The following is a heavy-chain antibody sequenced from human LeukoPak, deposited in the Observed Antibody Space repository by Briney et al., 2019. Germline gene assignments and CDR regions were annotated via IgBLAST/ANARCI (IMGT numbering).Heavy chain of an antibody. J-gene: IGHJ4*02. CDR1: GVSFSTYY. V-gene: IGHV4-34*01. CDR3: ARQLYGSDY. Sequence: SETLSLTCAVSGVSFSTYYWSWIRQSPEKGLEWIVEVNHSGYTNYNPSLKSRVTISVDTSKNQFSLRLNSVTAADTAVYYCARQLYGSDYWGQGTLVTVS. D-gene: IGHD4-17*01. CDR2: VNHSGYT.